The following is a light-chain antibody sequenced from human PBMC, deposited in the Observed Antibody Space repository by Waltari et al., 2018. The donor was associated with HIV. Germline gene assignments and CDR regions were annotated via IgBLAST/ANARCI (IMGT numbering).Light chain of an antibody. CDR2: TVS. J-gene: IGLJ3*02. Sequence: QTALTQPASVSGSPGQSITISCTGTSSDVGAYNLVSWYQQHPGKSPRPIIYTVSERPAGVSNRFTGSKSGNTASLTISGLQAEDEADYYCCSYVSEIVPCVFGGGTKLTVL. CDR3: CSYVSEIVPCV. CDR1: SSDVGAYNL. V-gene: IGLV2-23*02.